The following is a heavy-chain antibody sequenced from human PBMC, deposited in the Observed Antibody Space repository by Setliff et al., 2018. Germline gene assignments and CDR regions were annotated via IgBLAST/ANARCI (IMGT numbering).Heavy chain of an antibody. CDR3: ARVRKGYSGYDFGDY. CDR2: IYYSGST. D-gene: IGHD5-12*01. CDR1: GGSISSHY. J-gene: IGHJ4*02. V-gene: IGHV4-59*11. Sequence: SETLSLTCTVSGGSISSHYWSWIRQPPGKGLEWIGSIYYSGSTNYNPSLKSRVTISLDTSRNRFSLKLRSVTAADTAVYYCARVRKGYSGYDFGDYWGQGTLVTSPQ.